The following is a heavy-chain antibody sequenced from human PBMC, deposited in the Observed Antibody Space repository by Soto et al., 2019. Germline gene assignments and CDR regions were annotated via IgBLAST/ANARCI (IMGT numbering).Heavy chain of an antibody. D-gene: IGHD1-26*01. CDR2: VYPAESNA. CDR1: GYSFTSYW. V-gene: IGHV5-51*01. J-gene: IGHJ6*02. Sequence: AESLKISCQASGYSFTSYWIAWVRQLPGKGLEWMGFVYPAESNARYSPSFQGQVTFSVDKSITTAYLQWSSLRASDSATYYCSRGEGYYRHPLDVWGQGTTVTVSS. CDR3: SRGEGYYRHPLDV.